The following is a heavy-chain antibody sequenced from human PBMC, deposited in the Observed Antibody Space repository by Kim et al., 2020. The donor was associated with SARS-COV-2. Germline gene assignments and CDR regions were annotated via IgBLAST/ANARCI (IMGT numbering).Heavy chain of an antibody. CDR3: ANGRRFPLDY. Sequence: GGSLRLSCAASGFTFSSYAMSWVRQAPGKGLEWVSAISGSGGSTYYADSMKGRFTISRDNSKNTLYLQMNSLRAEDTAVYYWANGRRFPLDYWGQGTLVTVSS. V-gene: IGHV3-23*01. D-gene: IGHD3-10*01. J-gene: IGHJ4*02. CDR2: ISGSGGST. CDR1: GFTFSSYA.